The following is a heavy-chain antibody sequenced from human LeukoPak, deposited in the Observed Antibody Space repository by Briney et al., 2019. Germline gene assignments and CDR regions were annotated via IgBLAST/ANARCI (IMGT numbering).Heavy chain of an antibody. D-gene: IGHD3-22*01. Sequence: GGSLRLSCAASGFTFSSYAMSWVRQAPGKGLEWVSAISGSGGSTYYADSVKGRFTISRDNSKNTLYLQMNSLRAEDTAVYYCAKDLGDSSDYYYMDVWGKGTTVTVSS. CDR2: ISGSGGST. CDR3: AKDLGDSSDYYYMDV. CDR1: GFTFSSYA. J-gene: IGHJ6*03. V-gene: IGHV3-23*01.